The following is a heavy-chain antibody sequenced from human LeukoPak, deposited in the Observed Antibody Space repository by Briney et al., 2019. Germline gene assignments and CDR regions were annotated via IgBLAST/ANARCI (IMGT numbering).Heavy chain of an antibody. Sequence: SETLSLTCTVSGGSISTYYWTWIRQPPGKGLEWIGYIYYTGSTNYNPSLKSRVTMSVDTSKNQFSLKQSSVTAADTAVYYCARDLGRLYDPNYYYYMDVWGKGTTVTVSS. J-gene: IGHJ6*03. CDR3: ARDLGRLYDPNYYYYMDV. CDR1: GGSISTYY. CDR2: IYYTGST. V-gene: IGHV4-59*12. D-gene: IGHD3-16*01.